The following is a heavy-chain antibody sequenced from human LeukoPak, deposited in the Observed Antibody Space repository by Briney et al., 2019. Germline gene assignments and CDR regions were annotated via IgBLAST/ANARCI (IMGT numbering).Heavy chain of an antibody. CDR3: AGCSGGSCYSRGKYGVDV. CDR1: GFTFRSHA. CDR2: IYENGGTT. Sequence: GGSLRLSCVGSGFTFRSHAMSWVRQAPEKGLEFVSGIYENGGTTYYADSVKGRFSISRDNSKNTLYLQMNSLRADDTAVYYCAGCSGGSCYSRGKYGVDVWGQGTTVIVSS. D-gene: IGHD2-15*01. J-gene: IGHJ6*02. V-gene: IGHV3-23*01.